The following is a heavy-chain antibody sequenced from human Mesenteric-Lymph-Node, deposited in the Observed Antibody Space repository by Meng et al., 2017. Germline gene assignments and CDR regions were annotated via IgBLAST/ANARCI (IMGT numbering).Heavy chain of an antibody. CDR3: ARDPRALDY. V-gene: IGHV3-7*01. Sequence: GGSLKISCGASGFTYSSYWMGWVRQAPGKGLEWVATKKQDGSERYYVDSVKGGFTISRENAKNSLYLQMNSLRAEDTALYYCARDPRALDYWGQGTLVTVSS. CDR2: KKQDGSER. CDR1: GFTYSSYW. J-gene: IGHJ4*02.